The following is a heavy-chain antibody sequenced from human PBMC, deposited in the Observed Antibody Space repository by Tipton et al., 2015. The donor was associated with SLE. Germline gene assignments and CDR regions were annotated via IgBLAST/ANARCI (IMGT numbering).Heavy chain of an antibody. J-gene: IGHJ6*02. CDR1: GFTFRNYY. CDR2: IYSGGNT. Sequence: SLRLSCAASGFTFRNYYMNWVRQAPGKGLEWVSIIYSGGNTYDADSVKGRFTISRDNSKNTLNLEMNSLRAEDTAVYYCARSSSSRYYYGLDVWGQGTTVIVSS. V-gene: IGHV3-66*01. CDR3: ARSSSSRYYYGLDV. D-gene: IGHD6-6*01.